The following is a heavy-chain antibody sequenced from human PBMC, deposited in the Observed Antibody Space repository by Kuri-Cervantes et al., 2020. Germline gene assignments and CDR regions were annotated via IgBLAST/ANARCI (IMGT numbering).Heavy chain of an antibody. D-gene: IGHD3-10*01. J-gene: IGHJ4*02. Sequence: ASVKVSCKASGYTFTSYGISWVRQAPGQGLEWMGWISAYNGNTNYAQKFQGRVTMTRNTSISTAYMELSSLRSEDTAVYYCARVKPTQSLPRDAERVYGSGTLFDYWGQGTLVTVSS. CDR1: GYTFTSYG. CDR2: ISAYNGNT. V-gene: IGHV1-18*01. CDR3: ARVKPTQSLPRDAERVYGSGTLFDY.